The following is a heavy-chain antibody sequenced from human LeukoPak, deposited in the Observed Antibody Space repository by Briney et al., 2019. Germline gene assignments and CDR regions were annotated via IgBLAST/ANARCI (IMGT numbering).Heavy chain of an antibody. J-gene: IGHJ5*02. CDR2: IWIDGTT. V-gene: IGHV3-66*02. Sequence: GGSLRLSCVVSGFTVSTSYMAWVRQAPGKGLECVSLIWIDGTTHYADSVKGRFTISGDNSKNTLYLQMNRLRPEDTAVYYCATKYGESWGQGTLVTVSS. CDR1: GFTVSTSY. D-gene: IGHD4/OR15-4a*01. CDR3: ATKYGES.